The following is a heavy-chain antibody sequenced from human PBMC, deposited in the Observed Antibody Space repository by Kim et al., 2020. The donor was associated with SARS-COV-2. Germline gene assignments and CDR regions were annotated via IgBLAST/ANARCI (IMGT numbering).Heavy chain of an antibody. J-gene: IGHJ5*02. CDR3: VRVDPVCTTVCYDPWFDP. CDR1: GFTVRNNY. Sequence: GGSLRLSCAVSGFTVRNNYMSWVRQAPGKGLEWVSIMYSGGTTYYADSVRGRFTISRDNSKNTLYLQMISLRAEDTAVYYCVRVDPVCTTVCYDPWFDPWGQGTLVTVSS. D-gene: IGHD2-2*01. V-gene: IGHV3-66*02. CDR2: MYSGGTT.